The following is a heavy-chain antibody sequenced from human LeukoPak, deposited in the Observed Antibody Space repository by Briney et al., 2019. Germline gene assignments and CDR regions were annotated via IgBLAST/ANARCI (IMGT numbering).Heavy chain of an antibody. CDR2: IYHSGST. CDR1: GYSISSGYY. D-gene: IGHD6-13*01. V-gene: IGHV4-38-2*01. CDR3: ARRRSSWYSSSWYDLSDAFDI. J-gene: IGHJ3*02. Sequence: PSETLSLTCAVSGYSISSGYYWGWIRQPPGKGLEWIGSIYHSGSTYYNPSLKSRVTISVDTSKNQFSLKLSSVTAADTAVYYCARRRSSWYSSSWYDLSDAFDIWGQGTMVTVSS.